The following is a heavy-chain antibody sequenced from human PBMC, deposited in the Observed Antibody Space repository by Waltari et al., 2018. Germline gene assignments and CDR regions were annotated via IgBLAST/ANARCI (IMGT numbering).Heavy chain of an antibody. J-gene: IGHJ4*02. CDR2: IKEDGSEK. D-gene: IGHD2-21*01. Sequence: EVQLVESGGGLVQPGGSLRLSCAASGFVFRDYWMTWVRQAPGKGLEWVASIKEDGSEKYYVDSVKGRFTISRDNGKKSLYLQMDSLRGEDTALYYCARHTIGDRTMDYWGQGTLVTVSS. V-gene: IGHV3-7*01. CDR1: GFVFRDYW. CDR3: ARHTIGDRTMDY.